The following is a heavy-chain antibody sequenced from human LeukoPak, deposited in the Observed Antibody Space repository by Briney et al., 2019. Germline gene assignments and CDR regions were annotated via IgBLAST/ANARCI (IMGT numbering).Heavy chain of an antibody. CDR3: ARGYCSSTSCSRFDY. Sequence: SVKVSCKASGYTFTSYDINWVRQAPGQGLEWMGGIIPIFGTANYAQKFQGRVTITADESTSTAYMELSSLRSEDTAVYYCARGYCSSTSCSRFDYWGQGTLVTVSS. V-gene: IGHV1-69*13. CDR2: IIPIFGTA. J-gene: IGHJ4*02. CDR1: GYTFTSYD. D-gene: IGHD2-2*01.